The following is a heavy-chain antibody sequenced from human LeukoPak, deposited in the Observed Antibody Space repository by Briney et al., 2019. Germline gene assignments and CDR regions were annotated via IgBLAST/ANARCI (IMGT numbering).Heavy chain of an antibody. V-gene: IGHV3-48*01. J-gene: IGHJ3*01. CDR3: ARDSSVCEFDV. Sequence: GGSLRLSCAASGLTFSPYTMHWFRKPPGKGREWVSYINTGSTTIYYADSVKGRFTISRDNAKNSVYLHLNSLRAEDTAVYYCARDSSVCEFDVWGQGTLVTVSS. CDR1: GLTFSPYT. CDR2: INTGSTTI. D-gene: IGHD6-6*01.